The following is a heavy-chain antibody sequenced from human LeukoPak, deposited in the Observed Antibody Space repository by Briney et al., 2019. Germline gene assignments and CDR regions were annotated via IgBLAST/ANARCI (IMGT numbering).Heavy chain of an antibody. D-gene: IGHD2-21*01. J-gene: IGHJ6*03. Sequence: SGGSLRLSCVASKFTFSTYSMSWVRQAPGKGLEWVSSVSSSGYISYADSVKGRFTMSRDNSKNTLYLQMNSLRAEDTAVYYCAKDNAITRRYYYYYMDVWGKGNPGHRLL. V-gene: IGHV3-21*01. CDR1: KFTFSTYS. CDR2: VSSSGYI. CDR3: AKDNAITRRYYYYYMDV.